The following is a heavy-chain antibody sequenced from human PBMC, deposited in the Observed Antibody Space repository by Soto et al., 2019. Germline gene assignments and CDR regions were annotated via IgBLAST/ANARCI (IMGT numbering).Heavy chain of an antibody. CDR2: STHTGNT. D-gene: IGHD3-10*01. J-gene: IGHJ4*02. CDR1: GYTFTSYV. CDR3: ARSGEHPLEF. Sequence: QVQLVQSGPEVKKPGASVKVSCKTSGYTFTSYVINWVRQAPGQGLEWMGFSTHTGNTNYAQKFQGRVAFTSDSSTSTAYLEVRGLRADDTAVYYCARSGEHPLEFWGQRTPVTISS. V-gene: IGHV1-18*01.